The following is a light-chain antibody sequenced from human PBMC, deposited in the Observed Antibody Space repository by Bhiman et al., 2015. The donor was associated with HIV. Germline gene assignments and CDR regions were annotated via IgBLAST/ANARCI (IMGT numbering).Light chain of an antibody. V-gene: IGLV2-23*02. Sequence: QSALTQPASVSRSPGQSITISCTGTGSDVGGYNHVSWYQQHPGKAPKLMIYDVSNRPSGVSNRFSGSKSGNTASLTISGLQAEDEADYFCCSYAGSSTFYVFGTGTKVTVL. CDR2: DVS. CDR3: CSYAGSSTFYV. J-gene: IGLJ1*01. CDR1: GSDVGGYNH.